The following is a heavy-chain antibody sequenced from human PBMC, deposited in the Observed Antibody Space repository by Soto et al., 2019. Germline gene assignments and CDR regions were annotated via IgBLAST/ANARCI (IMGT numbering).Heavy chain of an antibody. CDR3: VRDGTKTLRDWFDP. CDR1: GASISGFY. Sequence: SETLSLTCTVSGASISGFYWSWIRKSAGKGLELIGRIYATGTTDYNPSLKSRVMMSVDTSKKQFSLKLRSVTAADTAVYYCVRDGTKTLRDWFDPWGQGISVTVSS. V-gene: IGHV4-4*07. CDR2: IYATGTT. D-gene: IGHD1-1*01. J-gene: IGHJ5*02.